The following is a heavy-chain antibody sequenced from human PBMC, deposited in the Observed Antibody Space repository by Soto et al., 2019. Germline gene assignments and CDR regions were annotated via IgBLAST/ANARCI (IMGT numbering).Heavy chain of an antibody. Sequence: SETLSLTCAVYGGSFSGYYWTWIRQPPGKGLEWIGRIYHSGSTNYNPSLKSRVTISVDTSKNQFSLKLSSVTAADTAVYYCARTRAVWFDPWGQGTLVTV. CDR1: GGSFSGYY. CDR3: ARTRAVWFDP. CDR2: IYHSGST. V-gene: IGHV4-34*01. D-gene: IGHD6-19*01. J-gene: IGHJ5*02.